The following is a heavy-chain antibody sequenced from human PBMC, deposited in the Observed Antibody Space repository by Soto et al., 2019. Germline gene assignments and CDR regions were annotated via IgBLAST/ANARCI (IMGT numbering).Heavy chain of an antibody. CDR3: VRDSYWTFDY. CDR1: GFDFSIYS. J-gene: IGHJ4*02. Sequence: SGGSLRLSCEASGFDFSIYSMNWVRQAPGKGLEWVSHITRGSDTIYYADSVKGRFAISRDNAKNSLYLQMNSLRAEDTAVYYCVRDSYWTFDYWGQGTLVTVSS. V-gene: IGHV3-48*01. CDR2: ITRGSDTI. D-gene: IGHD2-15*01.